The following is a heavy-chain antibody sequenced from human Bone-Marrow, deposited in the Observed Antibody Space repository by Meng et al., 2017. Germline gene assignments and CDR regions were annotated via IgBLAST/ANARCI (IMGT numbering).Heavy chain of an antibody. CDR3: ARGVASPIFSTVVTPAFDY. D-gene: IGHD4-23*01. CDR1: GGSFSGYY. J-gene: IGHJ4*02. V-gene: IGHV4-34*01. CDR2: INHSGST. Sequence: QGQLKQWGAGLLKPSETLSLTCAVYGGSFSGYYWSWIRQPPGKGLEWIGEINHSGSTNYNPSLKSRVTISVDTSKNQFSLKLSSVTAADTAVYYCARGVASPIFSTVVTPAFDYWGQGTLVTVSS.